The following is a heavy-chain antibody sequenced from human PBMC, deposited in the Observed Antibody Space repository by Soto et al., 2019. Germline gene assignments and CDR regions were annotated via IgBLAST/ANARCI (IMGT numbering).Heavy chain of an antibody. D-gene: IGHD4-4*01. CDR1: GGTFSSYA. CDR2: IIPIFGTA. CDR3: TVTTMGRAKDGCDY. Sequence: SVKVSCKASGGTFSSYAISWVRQAPGQGLEWMGGIIPIFGTANYAQKFQGRVTITADESTSTAYMELSSLRREDTAVYYCTVTTMGRAKDGCDYWGQGTLVTAPQ. V-gene: IGHV1-69*13. J-gene: IGHJ4*02.